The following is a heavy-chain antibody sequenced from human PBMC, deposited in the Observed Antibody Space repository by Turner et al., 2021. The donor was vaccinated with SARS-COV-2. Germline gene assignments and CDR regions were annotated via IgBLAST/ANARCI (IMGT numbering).Heavy chain of an antibody. CDR3: ARGPHPRGFDY. CDR2: ISWNSGTI. CDR1: GFTFDDYA. J-gene: IGHJ4*02. V-gene: IGHV3-9*01. Sequence: EVQLVESGGGLVQPGRSLRLSCAASGFTFDDYAMHWVRQAPGKGLEWVSGISWNSGTIGYADSVKGRFIITRDNAKNSLYLQMNSLRAEDTAVYYCARGPHPRGFDYWGQGTLVTVSS. D-gene: IGHD3-10*01.